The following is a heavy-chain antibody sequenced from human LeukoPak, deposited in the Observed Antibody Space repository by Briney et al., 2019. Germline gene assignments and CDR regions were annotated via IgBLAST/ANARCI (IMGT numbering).Heavy chain of an antibody. CDR3: ARGSSSWYFDY. J-gene: IGHJ4*02. V-gene: IGHV3-21*01. D-gene: IGHD6-13*01. CDR1: GFTFSSYS. Sequence: GGSLRLSCAASGFTFSSYSMNWVRQAPGKGLEWFLSISSSSSYIYYADSVKGRFTISRDNAKNSLYLQMNSLRAEDTAVYYCARGSSSWYFDYWGQGTLVTVSS. CDR2: ISSSSSYI.